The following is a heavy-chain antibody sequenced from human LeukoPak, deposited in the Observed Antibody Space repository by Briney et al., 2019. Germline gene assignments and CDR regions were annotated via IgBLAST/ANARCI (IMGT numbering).Heavy chain of an antibody. D-gene: IGHD1-26*01. Sequence: GGSLRLSCAASGFTFSSDAMRWVRQAPGKGLEWVSAISSSGGSTYYADSVRGRFIISRDSSKNTLYLQMNSLRAEDTAVYYCAKGGAQVGGQGTLATVSS. CDR3: AKGGAQV. CDR2: ISSSGGST. V-gene: IGHV3-23*01. J-gene: IGHJ4*02. CDR1: GFTFSSDA.